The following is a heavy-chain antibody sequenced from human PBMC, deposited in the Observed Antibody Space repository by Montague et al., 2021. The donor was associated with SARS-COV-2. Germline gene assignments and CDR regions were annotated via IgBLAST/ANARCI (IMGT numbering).Heavy chain of an antibody. CDR2: IYHSGST. V-gene: IGHV4-4*02. Sequence: SETLSLNCAVSGGSISSSNWWSWVRQPPGKGLEWIGEIYHSGSTNYNPSLKSRVTISVDKSKNQFSLKLSSVTAADTAVYYCARRPLGYYYYGMDVWGQGTTVTVSS. CDR3: ARRPLGYYYYGMDV. CDR1: GGSISSSNW. J-gene: IGHJ6*02.